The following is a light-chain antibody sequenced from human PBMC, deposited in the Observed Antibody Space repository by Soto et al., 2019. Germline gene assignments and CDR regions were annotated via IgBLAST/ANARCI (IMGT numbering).Light chain of an antibody. CDR1: RTVDGNY. Sequence: VLTQYPGTLSLSPGERATLSCRASRTVDGNYLAWYHQKPGQPPRLLIHSASTRAPGIPDRFSASGAGTDFTLTISRLEPEDSAVYYCQQYSASPRTFGPGTKVEIK. J-gene: IGKJ1*01. CDR3: QQYSASPRT. CDR2: SAS. V-gene: IGKV3-20*01.